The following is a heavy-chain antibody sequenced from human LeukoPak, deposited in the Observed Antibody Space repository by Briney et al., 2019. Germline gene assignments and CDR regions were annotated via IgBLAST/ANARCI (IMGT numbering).Heavy chain of an antibody. CDR3: ASRQQQLVNNYFDY. D-gene: IGHD6-13*01. V-gene: IGHV4-38-2*02. J-gene: IGHJ4*02. CDR2: IYHSGST. Sequence: PSETLSLTCTVSGYSISTGYYWDWIRQPPGKGLEWIGEIYHSGSTNYNPSLKSRVTISVDKSKNQFSLKLSSVTAADTAVYYCASRQQQLVNNYFDYWGQGTLVTVSS. CDR1: GYSISTGYY.